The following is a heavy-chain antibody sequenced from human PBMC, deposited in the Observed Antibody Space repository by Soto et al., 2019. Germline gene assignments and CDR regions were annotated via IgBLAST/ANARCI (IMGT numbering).Heavy chain of an antibody. CDR2: VSPKRGGT. J-gene: IGHJ4*02. D-gene: IGHD5-18*01. V-gene: IGHV1-2*04. CDR3: ARGNRYSFHLDY. CDR1: GYTFTDYH. Sequence: QVQLVQSGAEVKKPGASVRVSCKASGYTFTDYHIHWVRQAPGQGLEWMGWVSPKRGGTSYAQKFQGSVTMTRDTSINTAYMEVTRLKSDAAAVYYCARGNRYSFHLDYWGQGTLVTVSS.